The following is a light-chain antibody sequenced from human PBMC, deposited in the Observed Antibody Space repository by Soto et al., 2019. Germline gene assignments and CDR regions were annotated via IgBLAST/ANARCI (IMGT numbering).Light chain of an antibody. J-gene: IGKJ2*01. Sequence: EIVLTQSPGTLSLSPGERATLSCRASQSVTSNYLTWYQQKPGQAPRLLIFGASSRATGIPDRFSGSGSGTEFTLTISRLEAEDFAVYYCQQYGSSPGTFGQGTRLEIK. CDR2: GAS. CDR1: QSVTSNY. V-gene: IGKV3-20*01. CDR3: QQYGSSPGT.